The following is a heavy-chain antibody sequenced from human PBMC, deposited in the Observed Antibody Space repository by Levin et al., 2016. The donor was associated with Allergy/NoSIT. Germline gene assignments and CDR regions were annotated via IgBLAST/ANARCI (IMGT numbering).Heavy chain of an antibody. J-gene: IGHJ4*02. CDR2: ISSSGSTI. CDR3: ARDDLTGGVISI. V-gene: IGHV3-11*01. Sequence: WIRQPPGKGLEWVSYISSSGSTIYYADSVKGRFTISRDNAKNSLYLQMNSLRAEDTAVYYCARDDLTGGVISIWGQGALVTVSS. D-gene: IGHD2-8*02.